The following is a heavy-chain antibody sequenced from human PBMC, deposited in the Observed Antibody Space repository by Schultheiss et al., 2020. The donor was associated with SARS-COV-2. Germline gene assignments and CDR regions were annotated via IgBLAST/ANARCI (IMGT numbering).Heavy chain of an antibody. J-gene: IGHJ4*02. CDR2: ISGSGGST. Sequence: GGSLRLSCAASGFTFSSYAMSWVRQAPGKGLEWVSSISGSGGSTYYADSVKGRFTISRDNSKNTLYLQMNSLRAEDTAVYYCTAGGYVVPAADTFDYWGQGTLVTVSS. CDR1: GFTFSSYA. D-gene: IGHD2-2*01. CDR3: TAGGYVVPAADTFDY. V-gene: IGHV3-23*01.